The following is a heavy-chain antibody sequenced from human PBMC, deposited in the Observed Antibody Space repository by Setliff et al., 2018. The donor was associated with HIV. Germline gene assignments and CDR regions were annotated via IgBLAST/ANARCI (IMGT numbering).Heavy chain of an antibody. CDR2: IDSSTTYI. CDR1: GFTFSTYS. D-gene: IGHD5-18*01. CDR3: ASIELAAMVPVDH. V-gene: IGHV3-21*01. Sequence: GGSLRLSCAASGFTFSTYSTNWVRQAPGKGLEWVSSIDSSTTYIHYADSVKGRFTISRDNAKNSLFLQMNSLRAEDTAVYYCASIELAAMVPVDHWGQGTLVTVSS. J-gene: IGHJ4*02.